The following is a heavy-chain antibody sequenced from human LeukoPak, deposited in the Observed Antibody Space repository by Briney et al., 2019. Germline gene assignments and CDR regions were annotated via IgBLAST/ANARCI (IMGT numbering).Heavy chain of an antibody. CDR3: AREGTITAYNFDY. CDR2: MKFDGSEI. CDR1: GFTFSSYG. J-gene: IGHJ4*02. Sequence: QPGRSLRLSCAASGFTFSSYGMHWVRQAPGKGLEWVANMKFDGSEIYYVDSVKGRFTISRDNAKNSLYLQMNSLRGEDTAVYYCAREGTITAYNFDYWGQGTLVTVSS. V-gene: IGHV3-7*05. D-gene: IGHD5-12*01.